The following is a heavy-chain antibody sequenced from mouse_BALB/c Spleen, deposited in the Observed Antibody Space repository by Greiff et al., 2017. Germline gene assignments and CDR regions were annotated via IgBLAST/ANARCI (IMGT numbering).Heavy chain of an antibody. CDR2: ISNLAYSI. J-gene: IGHJ3*01. CDR3: ARDLEGFAY. CDR1: GFTFSDYG. Sequence: EVKLMESGGGLVQPGGSRKLSCAASGFTFSDYGMAWVRQAPGQGPEWVAFISNLAYSIYYADTVTGRFTISRENAKNTLYLEMSSLRSEDTAMYYCARDLEGFAYWGQGTLVTVSA. V-gene: IGHV5-15*02.